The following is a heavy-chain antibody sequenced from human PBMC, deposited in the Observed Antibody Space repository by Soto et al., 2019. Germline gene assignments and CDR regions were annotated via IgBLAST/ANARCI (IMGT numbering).Heavy chain of an antibody. CDR3: ARDRDYYDSSGYSDAFDI. J-gene: IGHJ3*02. CDR2: IIPIFGTA. CDR1: GGTFSSYA. Sequence: GASVKVSCKASGGTFSSYAISWVRQAPGQGLEWMGWIIPIFGTANYAQKFQGRVTITADESTSTAYMELSSLRSEDTAVYYCARDRDYYDSSGYSDAFDIWGQGTMVTVSS. D-gene: IGHD3-22*01. V-gene: IGHV1-69*13.